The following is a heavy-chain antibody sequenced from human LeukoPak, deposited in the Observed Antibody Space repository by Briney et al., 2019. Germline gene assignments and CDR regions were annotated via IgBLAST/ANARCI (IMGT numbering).Heavy chain of an antibody. CDR3: ARGYYDSSGYYVD. V-gene: IGHV4-4*07. CDR1: GGSISNYY. Sequence: SETLSLTCTVSGGSISNYYWSWIRQPAGKGLESIGRIYTSGSTNYNPSLKSRVTMSVDTSKNQFSLKLSSVTAADTAVYYCARGYYDSSGYYVDWGQGTLVTVSS. J-gene: IGHJ4*02. D-gene: IGHD3-22*01. CDR2: IYTSGST.